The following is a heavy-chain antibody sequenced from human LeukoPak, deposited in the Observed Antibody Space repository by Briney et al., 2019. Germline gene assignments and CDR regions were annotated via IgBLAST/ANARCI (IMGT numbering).Heavy chain of an antibody. J-gene: IGHJ6*03. CDR1: GFTFDDYA. Sequence: GGSLRLSCAAPGFTFDDYAMHWVRQAPGKGLEWVSLISWDGGSTYYADSVEGRFTISRDNSKNSLYLQMNSLRAEDTALYYCAKDRSGYDRPYSYMDVWGKGTTVTVSS. D-gene: IGHD5-12*01. V-gene: IGHV3-43D*03. CDR3: AKDRSGYDRPYSYMDV. CDR2: ISWDGGST.